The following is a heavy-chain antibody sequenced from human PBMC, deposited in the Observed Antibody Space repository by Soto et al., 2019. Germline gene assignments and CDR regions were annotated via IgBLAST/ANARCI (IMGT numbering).Heavy chain of an antibody. CDR2: IIPMFDTT. CDR1: GDTFSSHG. CDR3: ARGAAAGSYYGMDV. J-gene: IGHJ6*02. Sequence: VQLVQSGAEVKKPGSSVKVSCKASGDTFSSHGITWVRQAPGLGLEWMGGIIPMFDTTNYAQKFQGRLTITADESTSTAYRELSSLSSEDTAVYFCARGAAAGSYYGMDVWGQGTSVTVSS. V-gene: IGHV1-69*12. D-gene: IGHD6-13*01.